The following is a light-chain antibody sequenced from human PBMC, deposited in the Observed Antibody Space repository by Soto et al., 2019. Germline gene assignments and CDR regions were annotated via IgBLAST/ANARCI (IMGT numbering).Light chain of an antibody. J-gene: IGKJ1*01. Sequence: EIVSTQSPGTLSLSPGERATLSCRASQSVSSNYLAWYQRKPGQAPGLLIYGASNRATGIPNRFSGSGSGTDFTLTITRLEPEDFVVYYCQQYGSSPPTFGQGTKVEI. CDR2: GAS. CDR3: QQYGSSPPT. CDR1: QSVSSNY. V-gene: IGKV3-20*01.